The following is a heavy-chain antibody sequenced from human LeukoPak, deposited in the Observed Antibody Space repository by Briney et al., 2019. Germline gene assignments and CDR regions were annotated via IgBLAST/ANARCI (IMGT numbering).Heavy chain of an antibody. CDR3: ARGGDSYVFDY. CDR2: ISSGSGTI. Sequence: GGSLRLSCAASGFSFSTYGVNWVRQAPGKGLEWLSYISSGSGTIYYADSVKGRFTISRDNAKNSLYLQMNSLRAEDMAVYYCARGGDSYVFDYWGQGTLVTVSS. J-gene: IGHJ4*02. D-gene: IGHD3-16*01. CDR1: GFSFSTYG. V-gene: IGHV3-48*04.